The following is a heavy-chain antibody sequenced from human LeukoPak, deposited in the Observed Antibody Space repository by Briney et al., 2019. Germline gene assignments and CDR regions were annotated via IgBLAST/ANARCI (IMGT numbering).Heavy chain of an antibody. D-gene: IGHD3-22*01. Sequence: SETLSLTCTVSGGSISSYYWSWIRQPPGKGLGWIGYTYYSGSTNYNPSLKSRVTISVDTSKNQFSLKLSSVTAADTAVYYCARDADSSGYYFDYWGQGTLVTVSS. V-gene: IGHV4-59*01. J-gene: IGHJ4*02. CDR2: TYYSGST. CDR3: ARDADSSGYYFDY. CDR1: GGSISSYY.